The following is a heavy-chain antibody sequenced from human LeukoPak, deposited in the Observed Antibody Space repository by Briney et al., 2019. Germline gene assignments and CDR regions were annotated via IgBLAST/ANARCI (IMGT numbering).Heavy chain of an antibody. Sequence: GGSLRLSCAASGFTFSSYGMSWVRQAPGKGLEWVSAISGSGGSTYYADSVKGRFTISRDNSKNTLYLQMNSLRAEDTAVYYCARVLRGSGYYYYYYMDVWGKGTTVTVSS. J-gene: IGHJ6*03. CDR1: GFTFSSYG. CDR3: ARVLRGSGYYYYYYMDV. D-gene: IGHD3-10*01. CDR2: ISGSGGST. V-gene: IGHV3-23*01.